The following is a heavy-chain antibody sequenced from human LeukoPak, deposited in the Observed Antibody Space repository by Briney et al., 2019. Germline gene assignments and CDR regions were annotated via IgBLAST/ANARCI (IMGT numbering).Heavy chain of an antibody. J-gene: IGHJ4*02. D-gene: IGHD4-11*01. V-gene: IGHV3-73*01. CDR2: IRSKANSYAT. CDR3: LVTTSTDY. Sequence: GGSLRLSCAASGFTFSGSAMHWVRQASGKGLEWVGRIRSKANSYATAYAASVKGRFTISRDDSKNTAYLQMNSLKTEDTAVYYCLVTTSTDYWGQGTLVTVSS. CDR1: GFTFSGSA.